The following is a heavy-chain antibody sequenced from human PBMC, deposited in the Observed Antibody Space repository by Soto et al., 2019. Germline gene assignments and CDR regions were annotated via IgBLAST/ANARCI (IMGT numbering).Heavy chain of an antibody. CDR2: IYYSGST. J-gene: IGHJ4*02. CDR1: GGSISSGGYY. D-gene: IGHD3-22*01. CDR3: ARGGDSSGFHNTFDY. Sequence: NPSETLSLTCTVSGGSISSGGYYWSWIRQHPGKGLEWIGYIYYSGSTYYNPSLKSRVTISVDTSKNQFSLKLSSVTAADTAVYYCARGGDSSGFHNTFDYWGQGTLVTVSS. V-gene: IGHV4-31*03.